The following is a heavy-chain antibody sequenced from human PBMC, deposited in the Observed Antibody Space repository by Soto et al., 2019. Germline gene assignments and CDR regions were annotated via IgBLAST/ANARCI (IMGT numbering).Heavy chain of an antibody. CDR2: ISYDGSNK. CDR3: AKDTGDCTNGVCSPAY. Sequence: GGSLRLSCAASGFTFSSYGMHWVRQAPGKGLEWVAVISYDGSNKYYADSVKGRFTISRDNSKNTLYLQTNSLRAEDTAVYYCAKDTGDCTNGVCSPAYWGQGTLVTVSS. D-gene: IGHD2-8*01. J-gene: IGHJ4*02. V-gene: IGHV3-30*18. CDR1: GFTFSSYG.